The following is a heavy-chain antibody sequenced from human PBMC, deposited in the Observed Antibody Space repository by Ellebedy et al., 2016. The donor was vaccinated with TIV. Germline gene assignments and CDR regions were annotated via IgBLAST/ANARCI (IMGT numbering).Heavy chain of an antibody. J-gene: IGHJ4*02. CDR1: GFNFSYFS. Sequence: GESLKISCVASGFNFSYFSMNWVRQAPGKGLEWVSYVSSHSSTTFYADSVKGRFTISRDNAKNTLDLQMNSLRAEDTAVYYCVRDGVGAPPFDYWGQGTLVTVSS. CDR2: VSSHSSTT. CDR3: VRDGVGAPPFDY. V-gene: IGHV3-48*04. D-gene: IGHD1-26*01.